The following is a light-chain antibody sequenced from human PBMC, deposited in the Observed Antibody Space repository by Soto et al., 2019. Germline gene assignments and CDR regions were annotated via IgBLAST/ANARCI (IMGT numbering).Light chain of an antibody. CDR3: QQYNSNSRA. CDR2: KAS. CDR1: QSISIW. Sequence: DIQMTQSPSTLSASIGDRVTITCRASQSISIWLAWYQQKPGKTPKLLIHKASNLESGVPARVSGSGSGTEFTLTISSLQPDDFATYYCQQYNSNSRAFGQGTKVEIK. V-gene: IGKV1-5*03. J-gene: IGKJ1*01.